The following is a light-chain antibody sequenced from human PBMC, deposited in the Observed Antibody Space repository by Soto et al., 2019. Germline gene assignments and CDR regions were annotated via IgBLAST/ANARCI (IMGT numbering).Light chain of an antibody. Sequence: EIVLTQSPGTLSLSRVERATLSCRASQSVSSNYLAWYQQKPGQAPRVLIYGASTRATGIPDRFTGSGSGTDFTLTISSLEPEDFAVYYCQQYGTSRDYTFGQGTKVDIK. V-gene: IGKV3-20*01. CDR1: QSVSSNY. CDR3: QQYGTSRDYT. CDR2: GAS. J-gene: IGKJ2*01.